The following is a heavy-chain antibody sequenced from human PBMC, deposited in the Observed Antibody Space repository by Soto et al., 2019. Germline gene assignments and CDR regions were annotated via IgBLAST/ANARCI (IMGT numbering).Heavy chain of an antibody. CDR3: ARSPEATVTAFDF. J-gene: IGHJ4*02. CDR1: GGSISSGGYY. CDR2: IYYSGST. Sequence: QVQLQESGPGLVKPSQTLSLTCTVSGGSISSGGYYWSWIRQRPGKGLEWIGYIYYSGSTYYNPSLKSRVTISVDTSQNQFSLKLSSVTAADTAVYYCARSPEATVTAFDFWGLGTLVTVSS. V-gene: IGHV4-31*03. D-gene: IGHD4-17*01.